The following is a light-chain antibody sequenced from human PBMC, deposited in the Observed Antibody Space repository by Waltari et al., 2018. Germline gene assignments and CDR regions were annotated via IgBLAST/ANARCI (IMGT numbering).Light chain of an antibody. CDR1: QTILYNSKNKNC. Sequence: DIVMTQSPDSLAVSLGERATINCKSSQTILYNSKNKNCLTWYQQKPGQPPKLLIFWASTRESGVPDRFSGSGSGTNFTLTISGLRAEDLAVYYCQQYYTIPHTFGQGTKLEI. CDR3: QQYYTIPHT. J-gene: IGKJ2*01. CDR2: WAS. V-gene: IGKV4-1*01.